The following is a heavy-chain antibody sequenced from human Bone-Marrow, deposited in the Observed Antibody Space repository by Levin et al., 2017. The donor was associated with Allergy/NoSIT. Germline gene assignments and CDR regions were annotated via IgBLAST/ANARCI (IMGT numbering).Heavy chain of an antibody. J-gene: IGHJ4*02. D-gene: IGHD6-19*01. CDR2: ISPYSENT. CDR3: ARDRDSGWTPVDY. Sequence: ASVKVSCKAYNYSFTSYGISWMRQAPGQGLEWMGWISPYSENTNYAQKFQGRVTMTTDTSTSTVHMELRSLMSDDTAVYFCARDRDSGWTPVDYWGQGTLVTVSS. CDR1: NYSFTSYG. V-gene: IGHV1-18*01.